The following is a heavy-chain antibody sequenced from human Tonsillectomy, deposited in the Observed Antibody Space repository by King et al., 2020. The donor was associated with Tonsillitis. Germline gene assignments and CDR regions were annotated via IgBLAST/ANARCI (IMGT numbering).Heavy chain of an antibody. CDR2: ISGSGSGT. CDR1: GFTFSSYA. CDR3: AKGAPGIAVAGSGAFDY. D-gene: IGHD6-19*01. Sequence: VQLVESGGDLVQPGGSLRLSCAASGFTFSSYAMSWVRQAPGKGLEWVSTISGSGSGTYYADSVKGRFTISRDNFKNTLYLQMNSLRAEDTAVYYRAKGAPGIAVAGSGAFDYWGQGTLVTVSS. J-gene: IGHJ4*02. V-gene: IGHV3-23*04.